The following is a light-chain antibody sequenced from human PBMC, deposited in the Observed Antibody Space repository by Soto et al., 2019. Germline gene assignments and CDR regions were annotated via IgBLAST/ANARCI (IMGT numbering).Light chain of an antibody. V-gene: IGLV1-40*01. Sequence: QLVLTQPPSVSGAPGQRVTISCTGSTSNIGAGYDLHWYQQLPGTAPKLLIYDDNNRPSGVPDRFSGSKSGTSASLAITGLQAEDEADYYCQSYDSSLSGDVFGTGTKLTVL. CDR2: DDN. CDR1: TSNIGAGYD. CDR3: QSYDSSLSGDV. J-gene: IGLJ1*01.